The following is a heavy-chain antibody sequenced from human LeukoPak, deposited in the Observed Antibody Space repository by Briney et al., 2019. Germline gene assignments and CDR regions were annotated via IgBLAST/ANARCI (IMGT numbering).Heavy chain of an antibody. V-gene: IGHV4-34*01. J-gene: IGHJ4*02. CDR2: INHSGST. CDR3: ARRGTLYYYGSGSYHY. CDR1: GGSFSGYY. Sequence: SETLSLTCAVYGGSFSGYYGSWIRQPPGKGLEWIGEINHSGSTNYNPSLKSRVTISVDTSKNQFSLKLSSVTAADTAVYYCARRGTLYYYGSGSYHYWGQGTLVTVSS. D-gene: IGHD3-10*01.